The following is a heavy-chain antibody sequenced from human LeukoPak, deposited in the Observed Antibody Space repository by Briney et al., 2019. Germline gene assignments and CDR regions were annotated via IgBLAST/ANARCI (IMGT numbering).Heavy chain of an antibody. CDR2: IYYSGNT. J-gene: IGHJ4*02. D-gene: IGHD5-24*01. Sequence: SETLSLTCTVSGGSISSYYWSWIRQPPGKGLEWIGYIYYSGNTNYNPSLKSRVTISVDTSKNQFSLKLSSVTAADTAVYYCARLRWLQPLPDYWGQGTLATVSS. CDR3: ARLRWLQPLPDY. V-gene: IGHV4-59*08. CDR1: GGSISSYY.